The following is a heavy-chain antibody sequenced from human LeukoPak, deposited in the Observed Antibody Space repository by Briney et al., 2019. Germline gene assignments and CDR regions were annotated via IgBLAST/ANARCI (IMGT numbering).Heavy chain of an antibody. V-gene: IGHV4-30-4*01. CDR1: GSSISSGDYY. CDR3: ARAAFFTILGI. CDR2: IYYSGST. D-gene: IGHD3-3*01. Sequence: SETLSLTCTVSGSSISSGDYYWSWIRQPPGKGLEWIGYIYYSGSTYYSPSLKSRVTISVDTSKNQFSLKLSSVTAADTAVYYCARAAFFTILGIWGQGTMVTVSS. J-gene: IGHJ3*02.